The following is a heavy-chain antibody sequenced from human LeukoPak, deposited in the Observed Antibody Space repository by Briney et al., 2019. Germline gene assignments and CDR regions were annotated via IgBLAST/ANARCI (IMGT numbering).Heavy chain of an antibody. CDR2: IKQDGSEK. D-gene: IGHD3-10*01. CDR3: ARDGPRGGFDY. Sequence: GGSLRLSCAASGFTFSNYWMSWVRQAPGKGLEWVANIKQDGSEKNYVDSVKGRFTISRDNATNSLYLQMNSLRAEDTDVYYCARDGPRGGFDYWGQGTLVTVSS. V-gene: IGHV3-7*01. J-gene: IGHJ4*02. CDR1: GFTFSNYW.